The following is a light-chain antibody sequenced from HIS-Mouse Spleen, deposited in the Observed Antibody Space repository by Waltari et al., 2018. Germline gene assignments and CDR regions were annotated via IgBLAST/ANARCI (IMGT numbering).Light chain of an antibody. Sequence: QSALTQPASVSGSPGQSITIPCTGTSSDVGSYNLVSWYQQHPGKAPQLMIYEGRKPRSGVSNRFSGSKSGNTGALTISGLQAEDEAYYYCCSYAGSSTFEVFGGGTKLTVL. CDR3: CSYAGSSTFEV. CDR2: EGR. V-gene: IGLV2-23*03. J-gene: IGLJ2*01. CDR1: SSDVGSYNL.